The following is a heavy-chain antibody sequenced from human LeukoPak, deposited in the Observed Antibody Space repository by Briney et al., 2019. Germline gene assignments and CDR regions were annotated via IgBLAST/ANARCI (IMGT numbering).Heavy chain of an antibody. V-gene: IGHV4-34*01. D-gene: IGHD6-19*01. CDR3: ARAAGYFDF. Sequence: PSETLSLTCVIYGGSFSGYYWSWIRQPPGKGLEWIGEINHSGSTNYSPSLKSRLTLSVDTSKNQFSLKLSSVTAADTAVYYCARAAGYFDFWGQGALVTASS. CDR1: GGSFSGYY. J-gene: IGHJ4*02. CDR2: INHSGST.